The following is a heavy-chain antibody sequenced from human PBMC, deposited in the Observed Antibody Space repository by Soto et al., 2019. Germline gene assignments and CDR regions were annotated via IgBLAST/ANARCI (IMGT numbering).Heavy chain of an antibody. CDR1: GDTFSFYS. D-gene: IGHD3-10*01. J-gene: IGHJ4*02. V-gene: IGHV1-69*02. CDR3: ATSYGSGYRAFDY. Sequence: QVQLVQSGAEVKRPGSSVKVSCKASGDTFSFYSINWVRQAPGLGLEWMGRGNPILRLSNYAQRFQGRVTMTADKSTSTAYMVISSLRSEDTAIYYCATSYGSGYRAFDYWGQGAQVIVSS. CDR2: GNPILRLS.